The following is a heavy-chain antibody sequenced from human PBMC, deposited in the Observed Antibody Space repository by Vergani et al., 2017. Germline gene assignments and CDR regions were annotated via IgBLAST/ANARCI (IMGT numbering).Heavy chain of an antibody. CDR3: ARSRIFYGAGSPDY. CDR2: VSLCGDT. V-gene: IGHV4-59*02. Sequence: QVKLQESGPGLVKPSETLSLTCTVSGVSVNSYYWSWIRQPPVQGLEWMGYVSLCGDTLYDTSVKGRMTISLNTSSNQFSLYLTSVTAAYTAVYYCARSRIFYGAGSPDYWGQGTLVTVSS. D-gene: IGHD3-10*01. J-gene: IGHJ4*01. CDR1: GVSVNSYY.